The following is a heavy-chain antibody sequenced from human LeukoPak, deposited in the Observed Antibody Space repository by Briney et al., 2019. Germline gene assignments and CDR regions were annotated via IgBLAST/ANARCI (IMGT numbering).Heavy chain of an antibody. Sequence: ASVKVSCKASGYTFTSYDINWVRQAPGQGLEWMGIINPSGGSTSYAQKFQGRVTMTRDTSTSTVYMELSSLRSEDTAVYYCARGGYSYGARYYFDYWGQGTLVTVSS. J-gene: IGHJ4*02. CDR2: INPSGGST. CDR1: GYTFTSYD. V-gene: IGHV1-46*01. D-gene: IGHD5-18*01. CDR3: ARGGYSYGARYYFDY.